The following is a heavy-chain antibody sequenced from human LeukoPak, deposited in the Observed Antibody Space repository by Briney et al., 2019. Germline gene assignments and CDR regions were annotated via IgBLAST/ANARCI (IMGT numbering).Heavy chain of an antibody. D-gene: IGHD3-9*01. CDR3: ARAPRGLRYFDWRRFWWFDP. CDR1: GGSFSGYY. CDR2: INHSGST. J-gene: IGHJ5*02. V-gene: IGHV4-34*01. Sequence: SETLSLTCAVYGGSFSGYYWSRIRQPPGKGLEWIGEINHSGSTNYNPSLKSRVTISVDTSKNQFSLKLSSVTAADTAVYYCARAPRGLRYFDWRRFWWFDPWGQGTLVTVSS.